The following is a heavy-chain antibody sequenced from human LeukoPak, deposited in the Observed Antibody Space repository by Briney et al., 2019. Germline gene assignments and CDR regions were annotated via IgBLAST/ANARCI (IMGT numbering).Heavy chain of an antibody. CDR2: INHSGST. J-gene: IGHJ5*02. CDR1: GGSFSGYY. Sequence: PSETLSLTCAVYGGSFSGYYWSWIRQPPGKGLEWIGEINHSGSTNYNPSLKSRVTISVDTSKNQFSLKLSSVTAADTAVYYCARGSRAGVAAAGIAKRYNWFDPWGQGTLVTVSS. V-gene: IGHV4-34*01. D-gene: IGHD6-13*01. CDR3: ARGSRAGVAAAGIAKRYNWFDP.